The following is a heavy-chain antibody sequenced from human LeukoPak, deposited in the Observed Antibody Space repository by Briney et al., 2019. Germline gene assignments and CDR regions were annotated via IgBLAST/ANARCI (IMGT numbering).Heavy chain of an antibody. Sequence: SETLSLTCAVYGGSFSGYYWSWIRQPPGKGLEWIGEINHSGSTNYNPSLKSRVTISVDTSKDQFSLKLSSVTAADTAVYYCARGHDIVVVPAASWFDPWGREPWSPSPQ. CDR1: GGSFSGYY. D-gene: IGHD2-2*01. J-gene: IGHJ5*02. CDR3: ARGHDIVVVPAASWFDP. CDR2: INHSGST. V-gene: IGHV4-34*01.